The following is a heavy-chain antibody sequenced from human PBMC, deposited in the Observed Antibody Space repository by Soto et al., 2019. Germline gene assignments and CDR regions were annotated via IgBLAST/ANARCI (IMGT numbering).Heavy chain of an antibody. CDR3: GGLAYPGSGSYRAFDP. V-gene: IGHV4-39*01. J-gene: IGHJ5*02. CDR1: GASISSISYD. Sequence: SETRSLTCTVGGASISSISYDWGWIRHPPGKGREGIGSIYESGSTYYNPSLKSPVTISVDTSKNQFYLTLSYVTAGDKAVYYCGGLAYPGSGSYRAFDPWGQGTMVTVSS. D-gene: IGHD3-10*01. CDR2: IYESGST.